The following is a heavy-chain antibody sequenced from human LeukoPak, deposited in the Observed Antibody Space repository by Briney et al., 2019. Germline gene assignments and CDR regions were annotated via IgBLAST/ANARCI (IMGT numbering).Heavy chain of an antibody. J-gene: IGHJ4*02. Sequence: SETLSLTCAVSGGSISSSNWWSWVRQPPGKGLEWIGEIYHSGSTNYNPSLKGRVTISVDKSKNQFSLKLSSVTAADTAVYYCAGAMVRGVTKNWGQGTLVTVSS. CDR1: GGSISSSNW. V-gene: IGHV4-4*02. CDR3: AGAMVRGVTKN. D-gene: IGHD3-10*01. CDR2: IYHSGST.